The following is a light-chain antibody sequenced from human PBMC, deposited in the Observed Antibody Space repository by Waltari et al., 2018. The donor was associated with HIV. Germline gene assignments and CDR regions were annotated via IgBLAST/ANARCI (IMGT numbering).Light chain of an antibody. CDR2: STN. J-gene: IGLJ3*02. CDR3: VLYMGSGIWV. V-gene: IGLV8-61*01. CDR1: SGSVSTSYY. Sequence: QTVVTQEPSFSVSPGGTVTLTCGLSSGSVSTSYYPSWYQQTPGQAPRTLIYSTNPRSSGVPVRFSVSILGNKAALTITGSQADDESDYYCVLYMGSGIWVFGGGTKLTVL.